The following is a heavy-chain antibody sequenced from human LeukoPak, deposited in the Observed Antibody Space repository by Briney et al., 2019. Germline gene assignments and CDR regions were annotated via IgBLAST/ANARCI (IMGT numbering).Heavy chain of an antibody. Sequence: GGSLRLSCAASGFTFSSYAMHWVRQAPGKGLEWVAFISYDGSNKYYADSVKGRFAISRDNSKNTLYLQMNSLRAEDTAVYYCAGGEGYYDSGGYYYYFDYWGQGTLVTVSS. CDR3: AGGEGYYDSGGYYYYFDY. V-gene: IGHV3-30*09. CDR1: GFTFSSYA. CDR2: ISYDGSNK. D-gene: IGHD3-22*01. J-gene: IGHJ4*02.